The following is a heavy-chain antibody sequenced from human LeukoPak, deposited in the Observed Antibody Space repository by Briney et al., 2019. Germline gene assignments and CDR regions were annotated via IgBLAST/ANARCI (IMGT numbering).Heavy chain of an antibody. D-gene: IGHD5-12*01. V-gene: IGHV3-30*18. Sequence: GGSLRLSCAASGFTFSSYGMHWVRQAPGKGLEWVAVISYDGSNKYYADSVKGRFTISRDNSKNTLYLQMNSLRAEDTAVYYCAKTIYSGYDLPFDYWGQGTLVTVSS. CDR1: GFTFSSYG. CDR2: ISYDGSNK. J-gene: IGHJ4*02. CDR3: AKTIYSGYDLPFDY.